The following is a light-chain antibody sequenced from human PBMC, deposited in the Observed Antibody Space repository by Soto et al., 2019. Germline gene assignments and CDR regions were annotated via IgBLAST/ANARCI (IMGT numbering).Light chain of an antibody. CDR3: LQNYNYPWT. J-gene: IGKJ1*01. V-gene: IGKV1-5*03. CDR2: KAS. Sequence: DIQLTQSPSTLSASVGDRVTITCRASQSINGWLAWYQQKPGQAPNLLIYKASTLESGVPSRFSGSGSGTEFTLTISSLQPEDVATYYCLQNYNYPWTFGQRTKVDIK. CDR1: QSINGW.